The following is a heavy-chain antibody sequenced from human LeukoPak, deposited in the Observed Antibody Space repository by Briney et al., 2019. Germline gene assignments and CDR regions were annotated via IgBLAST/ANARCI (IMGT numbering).Heavy chain of an antibody. J-gene: IGHJ4*02. CDR1: GFIFNNYA. CDR2: ISGTGVTA. V-gene: IGHV3-23*01. D-gene: IGHD1-1*01. Sequence: GGSLRLSCAASGFIFNNYAMSWVRQAPGKGLEWVSSISGTGVTAYYADSVKGRFAISRDNSKNTLYLQLNNLRAEDSAVYYCAKDATPGNAIWDYFGKWGQGTLVTVSS. CDR3: AKDATPGNAIWDYFGK.